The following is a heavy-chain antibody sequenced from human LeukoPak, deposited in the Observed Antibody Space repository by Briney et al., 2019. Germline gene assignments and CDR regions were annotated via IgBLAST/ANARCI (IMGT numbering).Heavy chain of an antibody. Sequence: PSETLSLTCTVSGGSISSSSYYWGWIRQPPGKGLEWIGSIYYSGSTYYNPSLKSRVTISVDTSKNQFSLKLSSVTAADTAVYYCARHGPTLRFLEWQFDYWGQGTLVTVSS. V-gene: IGHV4-39*01. CDR1: GGSISSSSYY. CDR3: ARHGPTLRFLEWQFDY. D-gene: IGHD3-3*01. J-gene: IGHJ4*02. CDR2: IYYSGST.